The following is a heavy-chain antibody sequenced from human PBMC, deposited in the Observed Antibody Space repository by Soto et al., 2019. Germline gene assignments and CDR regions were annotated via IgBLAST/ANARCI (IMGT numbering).Heavy chain of an antibody. D-gene: IGHD3-9*01. V-gene: IGHV4-34*01. CDR2: ITFRGAT. CDR3: ARKLEASVRHVEWFSYKWFDP. CDR1: GDSLSGYA. Sequence: ASETLSLTCDVHGDSLSGYAWSWIRQPPGKGLEWIGEITFRGATNYHPSLKSRVSMSVDTSKNRISLNVSSVTAADTALYFCARKLEASVRHVEWFSYKWFDPWGPGTLVTVSS. J-gene: IGHJ5*02.